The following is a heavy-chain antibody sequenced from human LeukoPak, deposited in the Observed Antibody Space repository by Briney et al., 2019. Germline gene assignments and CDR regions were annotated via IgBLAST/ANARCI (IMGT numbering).Heavy chain of an antibody. V-gene: IGHV3-23*01. J-gene: IGHJ4*02. CDR3: AKCLDYYESSGYYPDY. D-gene: IGHD3-22*01. Sequence: GGSVRLSCAASGFTFSTYAMSWVRQAPGMGLEWVSAISTTGAGTYYADSVQGRFTISRDNSKNMLYLQMNSLRAEDTAVYYCAKCLDYYESSGYYPDYWGQGTLVTVSS. CDR1: GFTFSTYA. CDR2: ISTTGAGT.